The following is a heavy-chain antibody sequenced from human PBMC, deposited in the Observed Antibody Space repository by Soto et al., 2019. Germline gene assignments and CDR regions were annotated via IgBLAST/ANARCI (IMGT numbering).Heavy chain of an antibody. J-gene: IGHJ4*02. CDR2: IYYSGST. CDR1: GGSISSGGYY. Sequence: QVQLQESGPGLVKPSQTLSLTCTVSGGSISSGGYYWSWIRQHPGKGLEWIGYIYYSGSTYYNPSLKRRVTISVDTSKNQFSLKLSSVTAADTAVYYCASSIVVVPAAMQGYLFDYWGQGTLVTVSS. D-gene: IGHD2-2*01. CDR3: ASSIVVVPAAMQGYLFDY. V-gene: IGHV4-31*03.